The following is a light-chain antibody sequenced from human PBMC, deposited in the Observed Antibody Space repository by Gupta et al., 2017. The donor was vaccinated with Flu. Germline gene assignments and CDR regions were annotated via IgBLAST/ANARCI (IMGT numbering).Light chain of an antibody. Sequence: EIVLTQSPATLSLSPGERATLFCRASHSVTNDLAWYQQKPGQPPRLLIYDTSYRATGISARFSGSGSGTDFVLTISSLEAEDFAVYYCQQQSSWPLTFGGGTAVEIK. V-gene: IGKV3-11*01. CDR1: HSVTND. J-gene: IGKJ4*01. CDR3: QQQSSWPLT. CDR2: DTS.